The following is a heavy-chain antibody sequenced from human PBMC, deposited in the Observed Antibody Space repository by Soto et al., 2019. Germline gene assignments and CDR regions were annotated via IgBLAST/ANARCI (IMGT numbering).Heavy chain of an antibody. D-gene: IGHD6-19*01. V-gene: IGHV4-59*01. J-gene: IGHJ4*02. Sequence: WTWIRQPPGKGLEFIGYIYHSALTKYNPSLRSRVTISADTSRNQFSLKLTSVTAADTAVYYCARGWDANSWGQGTLVTVSS. CDR2: IYHSALT. CDR3: ARGWDANS.